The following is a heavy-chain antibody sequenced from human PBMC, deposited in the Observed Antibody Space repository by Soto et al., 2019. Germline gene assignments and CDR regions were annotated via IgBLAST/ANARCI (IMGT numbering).Heavy chain of an antibody. V-gene: IGHV4-39*01. D-gene: IGHD2-2*01. CDR1: GGSISTGSYY. J-gene: IGHJ5*02. CDR2: IFYSGTT. CDR3: ARHAILWVPAAIGP. Sequence: PSETLSLTCTVSGGSISTGSYYWGWIRQPPGKGLEWIGSIFYSGTTYYNPSLKSRVTISVDTSKNQFSLKLSSVTVADTAVHYCARHAILWVPAAIGPWGQGALVTVSS.